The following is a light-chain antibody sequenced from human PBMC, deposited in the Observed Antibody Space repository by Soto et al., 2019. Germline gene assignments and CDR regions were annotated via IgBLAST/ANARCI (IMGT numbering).Light chain of an antibody. CDR2: GVS. CDR1: QSVSNR. J-gene: IGKJ1*01. Sequence: EVVVTQSPATLSVSPGERATLSCRASQSVSNRIAWYQQRPGQAPRLVVYGVSNRATEIPDRFSGSGSGTEFTLNISSLQSEDFAVYYCQHCDVWPMVTFGQGTKVEIK. V-gene: IGKV3-15*01. CDR3: QHCDVWPMVT.